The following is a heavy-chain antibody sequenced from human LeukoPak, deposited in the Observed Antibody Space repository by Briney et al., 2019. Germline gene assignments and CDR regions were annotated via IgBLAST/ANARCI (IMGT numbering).Heavy chain of an antibody. CDR2: IYTSGST. CDR3: ARSPHYDFWSATGDWFDP. Sequence: SETLSLTCTVSGGSISSGGYYWSWIRQPPGKGLEWIGRIYTSGSTNYNPSLKSRVTMSVDTSKNQFSLKLSSVTAADTAVYYCARSPHYDFWSATGDWFDPWGQGTLVTVSS. D-gene: IGHD3-3*01. J-gene: IGHJ5*02. V-gene: IGHV4-61*02. CDR1: GGSISSGGYY.